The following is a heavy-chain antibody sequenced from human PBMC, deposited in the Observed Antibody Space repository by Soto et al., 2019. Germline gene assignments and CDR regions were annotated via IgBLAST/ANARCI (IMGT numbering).Heavy chain of an antibody. CDR1: GFTFSSYS. Sequence: PGGSLRLSCAASGFTFSSYSMNWVRQAPGKGLEWVSYISSSSSTIYYADSVKGRFTISRDNAKNSLYLQMNSLRDEDTAVYYCARAGASGWHYYYYGMDVWGQGTTVTVSS. V-gene: IGHV3-48*02. J-gene: IGHJ6*02. CDR3: ARAGASGWHYYYYGMDV. D-gene: IGHD6-19*01. CDR2: ISSSSSTI.